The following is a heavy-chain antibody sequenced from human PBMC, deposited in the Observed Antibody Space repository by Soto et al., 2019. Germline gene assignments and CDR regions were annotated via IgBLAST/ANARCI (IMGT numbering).Heavy chain of an antibody. J-gene: IGHJ4*02. V-gene: IGHV3-23*01. D-gene: IGHD1-26*01. CDR2: ISGSGGST. Sequence: EVQLLESGGGLVQPGGSLRLSCAASGFTFSSYAMSWVRQAPGKGLEWVSVISGSGGSTYYADSVKGRFTISRDNSKNALYLQMNSLRAEDTAVQYCAKRGSGSQFDYWGQGALVTVSS. CDR3: AKRGSGSQFDY. CDR1: GFTFSSYA.